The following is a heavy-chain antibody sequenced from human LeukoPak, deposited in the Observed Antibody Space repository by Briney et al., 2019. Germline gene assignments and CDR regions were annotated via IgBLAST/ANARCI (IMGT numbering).Heavy chain of an antibody. Sequence: SETLSLTCTVSGGSLSTYYWSWIRQPPGKGLEWIGYIYYSGSTNYNPSLKSRVTISVDTSKNQFSLKLGSVTAADTAVYYCARMIGARSYYYYYYMDVWGKGTTVTVSS. CDR1: GGSLSTYY. V-gene: IGHV4-59*08. J-gene: IGHJ6*03. CDR3: ARMIGARSYYYYYYMDV. D-gene: IGHD2-21*01. CDR2: IYYSGST.